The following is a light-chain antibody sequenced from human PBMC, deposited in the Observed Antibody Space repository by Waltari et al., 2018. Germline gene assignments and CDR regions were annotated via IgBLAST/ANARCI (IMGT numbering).Light chain of an antibody. CDR3: QQYNNWPPVT. CDR1: QSVSSN. CDR2: GAS. Sequence: EIVMTQSPATLSVSPGARATLSCRASQSVSSNLAWYQQKPGQAPRLLIYGASTRATGIPARFSGSGSGTEFTLTISSLQSEGFAVYYCQQYNNWPPVTFGQGTRLEIK. V-gene: IGKV3-15*01. J-gene: IGKJ5*01.